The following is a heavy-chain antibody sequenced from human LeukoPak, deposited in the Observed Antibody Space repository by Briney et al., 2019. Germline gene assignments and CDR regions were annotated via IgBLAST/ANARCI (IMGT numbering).Heavy chain of an antibody. CDR3: ARDSVVGDNLNWFDP. J-gene: IGHJ5*02. CDR2: ISSTSDYI. D-gene: IGHD2-21*01. V-gene: IGHV3-21*06. CDR1: GFPFSRHS. Sequence: GGSLGLSCAASGFPFSRHSMNWVRQAPGKGLEWVSIISSTSDYIRYADSVKGRFTVSRDNAMNTLHLQMNSLRAEDTAVYYCARDSVVGDNLNWFDPWGQGTLVTVSS.